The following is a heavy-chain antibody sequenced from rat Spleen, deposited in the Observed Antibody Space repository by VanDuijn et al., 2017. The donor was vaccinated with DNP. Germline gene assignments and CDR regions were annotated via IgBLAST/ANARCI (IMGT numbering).Heavy chain of an antibody. V-gene: IGHV2-32*01. J-gene: IGHJ3*01. CDR1: GFSLTSYH. CDR2: MWSDGDT. CDR3: ARDYYDGSYYGLRFAN. D-gene: IGHD1-12*02. Sequence: QVQLKESGPGLVQPSQTLSLTCTVSGFSLTSYHVHWVRQPPGKGLEWMGVMWSDGDTSYNSTLQSRLRISRDTSKSQVFLKRNSLQTEDTATYSCARDYYDGSYYGLRFANWGQGTLVTVSS.